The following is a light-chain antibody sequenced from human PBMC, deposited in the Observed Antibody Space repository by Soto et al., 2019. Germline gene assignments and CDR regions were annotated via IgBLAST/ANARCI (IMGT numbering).Light chain of an antibody. CDR3: QQKYRLPRT. Sequence: DIVLTQSPATLSLTPGQGASLSCRASKSVGGDLVWYQQHPGQAPRLLIYDASNRATGIPPRFSGSGSGTDFTLTISSLEPEDFAVYYCQQKYRLPRTFGQGTKVEMK. CDR2: DAS. CDR1: KSVGGD. V-gene: IGKV3-11*01. J-gene: IGKJ1*01.